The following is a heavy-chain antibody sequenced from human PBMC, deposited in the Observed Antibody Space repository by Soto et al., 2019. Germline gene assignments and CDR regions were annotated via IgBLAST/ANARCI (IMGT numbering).Heavy chain of an antibody. CDR3: AKGVRSYYYYGMDV. CDR1: GFTFSSYA. CDR2: ISGSGGST. D-gene: IGHD3-22*01. V-gene: IGHV3-23*01. J-gene: IGHJ6*02. Sequence: PGGSLRLSCAASGFTFSSYAMTWVRQAPGKGLEWVSGISGSGGSTYYADSVKGRLTISRDNSKNTMYLQMNSLRAEDTAVYYCAKGVRSYYYYGMDVWGQGTTVTVSS.